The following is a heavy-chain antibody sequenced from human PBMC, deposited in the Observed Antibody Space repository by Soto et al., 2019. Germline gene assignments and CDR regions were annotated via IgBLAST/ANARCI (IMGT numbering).Heavy chain of an antibody. V-gene: IGHV4-30-2*01. J-gene: IGHJ6*02. Sequence: SETLSLTCAVSGGSISSGGYSWSWIRHPPGKGLEWIGYIYHSGSTYYNPSLKSRVTISVDRSKNQFSLKLSSVTAADTAVYYCARVQVVGATADYYYYGMDVWGQGTTVTV. CDR2: IYHSGST. D-gene: IGHD1-26*01. CDR3: ARVQVVGATADYYYYGMDV. CDR1: GGSISSGGYS.